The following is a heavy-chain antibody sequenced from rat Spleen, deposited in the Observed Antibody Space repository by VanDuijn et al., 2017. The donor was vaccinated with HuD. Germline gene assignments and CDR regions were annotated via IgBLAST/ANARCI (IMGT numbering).Heavy chain of an antibody. CDR1: GFTFSDYY. J-gene: IGHJ3*01. Sequence: EVQLVESDGGLVQPGRSLKLSCAASGFTFSDYYMAWVRQAPTKGLEWVATTNYDGSRIYYRDSVKGRFTISRDNAESTLSLQMDSLRSEDTATYYCTTMSNWFVYWGQGTLVTVSS. V-gene: IGHV5S10*01. CDR3: TTMSNWFVY. CDR2: TNYDGSRI.